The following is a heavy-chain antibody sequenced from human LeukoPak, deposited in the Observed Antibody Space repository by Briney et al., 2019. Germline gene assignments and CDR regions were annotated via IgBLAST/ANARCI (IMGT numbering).Heavy chain of an antibody. J-gene: IGHJ4*02. CDR3: ARGLASAGLDC. CDR2: IYSSGYT. CDR1: GASVATGDYY. D-gene: IGHD6-13*01. V-gene: IGHV4-61*02. Sequence: SETLSLTCTVSGASVATGDYYWTWIRQPAGKTLEWIGRIYSSGYTVYSPSLKSRVTISLDTSKNQFSLTLNSVTDADTAVYYCARGLASAGLDCWGQGALVTVSS.